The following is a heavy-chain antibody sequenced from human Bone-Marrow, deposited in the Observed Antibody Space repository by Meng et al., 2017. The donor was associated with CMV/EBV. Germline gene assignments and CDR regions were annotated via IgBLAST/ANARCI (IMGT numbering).Heavy chain of an antibody. D-gene: IGHD2-8*01. CDR1: GFTFSSYA. J-gene: IGHJ4*02. Sequence: GESLKISCAASGFTFSSYAMHWVRQAPGKGLEWVAVISYDGSNKYYADSVEGRFTISRDNSKNTLYLQMNSLRAEDTAVYYCAGGMDYFDYWGQGTLVTVSS. V-gene: IGHV3-30*04. CDR3: AGGMDYFDY. CDR2: ISYDGSNK.